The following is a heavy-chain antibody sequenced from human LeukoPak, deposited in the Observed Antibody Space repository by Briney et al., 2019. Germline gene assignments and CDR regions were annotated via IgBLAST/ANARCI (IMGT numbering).Heavy chain of an antibody. J-gene: IGHJ4*02. V-gene: IGHV4-34*01. D-gene: IGHD5-12*01. CDR3: VGAQQWLVFDY. CDR1: GGSFSGYY. Sequence: PSETLSLTCAVYGGSFSGYYWSWIRQPPGKGLEWIGEINHSGSTNYNPSLKSRVTISVDTSKNQFSLKLNSVTAADTAVYYCVGAQQWLVFDYWGQGFLVTVSS. CDR2: INHSGST.